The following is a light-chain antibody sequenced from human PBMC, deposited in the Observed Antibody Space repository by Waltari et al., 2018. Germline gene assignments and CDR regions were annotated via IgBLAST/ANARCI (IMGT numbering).Light chain of an antibody. CDR1: SSNIGAGYD. CDR2: GNS. J-gene: IGLJ2*01. CDR3: QSYDSTLRVSV. Sequence: QSALTQPPSVSGAPGQWVSISCTGSSSNIGAGYDVHWYQQLPGAAPKLLNQGNSNRPSGVPDRFSGSKSGTSASLAIAGLQAEDEADYYCQSYDSTLRVSVFGGGSRLTVL. V-gene: IGLV1-40*01.